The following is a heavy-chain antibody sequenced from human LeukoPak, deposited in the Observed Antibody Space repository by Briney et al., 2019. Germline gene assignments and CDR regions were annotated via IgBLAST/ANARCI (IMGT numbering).Heavy chain of an antibody. Sequence: GGSLRLSCAASGFTVSANHMNWVRQVPGKGLDWVSVMYSGGDTYYADSVKGRFTFSRDNSKNTLYLQMNSLRAEDTAVYYCARVEEDSSSWYPKNHYYGMDVWGQGTTVTVSS. J-gene: IGHJ6*02. V-gene: IGHV3-66*01. CDR1: GFTVSANH. CDR2: MYSGGDT. CDR3: ARVEEDSSSWYPKNHYYGMDV. D-gene: IGHD6-13*01.